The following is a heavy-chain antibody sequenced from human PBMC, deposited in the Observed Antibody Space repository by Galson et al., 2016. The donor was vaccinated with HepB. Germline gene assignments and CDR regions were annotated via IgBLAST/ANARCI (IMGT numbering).Heavy chain of an antibody. V-gene: IGHV4-34*01. CDR3: ARGSRRGDPPLGY. Sequence: SETLSLTCTVYGGSFSGYYWTWIRQPPGQGLEWIGEVNHNGTTNYNPSLKSRVAISLDTSSNQFSLKLNSVTAADTAVFYCARGSRRGDPPLGYWAQGTPVTVSS. D-gene: IGHD3-16*01. CDR1: GGSFSGYY. CDR2: VNHNGTT. J-gene: IGHJ4*02.